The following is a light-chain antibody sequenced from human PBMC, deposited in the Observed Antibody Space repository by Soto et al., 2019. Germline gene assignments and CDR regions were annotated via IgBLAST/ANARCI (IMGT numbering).Light chain of an antibody. V-gene: IGKV4-1*01. Sequence: DIVMTQSPDSLAVSLGERATINCKSSQSVLYSSNNKNYLAWYQQKPGQPPKLLIYWASTRESGVPDRFSGSGSGTDFTLTINSLQAEDVAVYYCQQYYNIPQTFGQGTKLEIK. CDR1: QSVLYSSNNKNY. CDR2: WAS. CDR3: QQYYNIPQT. J-gene: IGKJ2*01.